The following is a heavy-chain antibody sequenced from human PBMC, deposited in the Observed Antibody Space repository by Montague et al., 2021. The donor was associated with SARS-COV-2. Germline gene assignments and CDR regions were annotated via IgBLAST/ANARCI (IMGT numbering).Heavy chain of an antibody. Sequence: SLRLSCAASGFTSGDYQMTWVRQAPGKGLQWVANINQDETAKTYEDSVKGRLTISRDNAKNSLILQMNSLKDEDTAVYYCARSPRGSGTGWLDYWGQGTLVTVSS. V-gene: IGHV3-7*01. J-gene: IGHJ4*02. CDR3: ARSPRGSGTGWLDY. D-gene: IGHD3/OR15-3a*01. CDR1: GFTSGDYQ. CDR2: INQDETAK.